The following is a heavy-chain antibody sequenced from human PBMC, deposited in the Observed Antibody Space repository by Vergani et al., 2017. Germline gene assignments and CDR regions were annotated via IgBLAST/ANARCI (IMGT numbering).Heavy chain of an antibody. D-gene: IGHD2-15*01. J-gene: IGHJ2*01. Sequence: QVQLVQSGAEVKKPGSSVKVSCKASVGTFSSYAISWVRQAPGQGLEWMGRIIPIFGTANYAQKFQGRVTITADESTSTAYMGLSSLRSEDTAVYYCARGPDRYCSGGSCYLYWYFDLWGRGTLVTASS. CDR1: VGTFSSYA. CDR3: ARGPDRYCSGGSCYLYWYFDL. CDR2: IIPIFGTA. V-gene: IGHV1-69*13.